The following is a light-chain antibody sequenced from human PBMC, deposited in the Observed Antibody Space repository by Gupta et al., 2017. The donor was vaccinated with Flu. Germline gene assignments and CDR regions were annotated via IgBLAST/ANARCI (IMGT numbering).Light chain of an antibody. V-gene: IGKV3-20*01. CDR3: HQDLNSMV. CDR2: GAS. CDR1: QTVSSTY. J-gene: IGKJ1*01. Sequence: IVLTQSPGTLPLSPGERATLSCRASQTVSSTYLAWYQQKPGQAPRLIIYGASNSAIDSPGRFDGSGYLNDFTLTSSRREYEDFAMYYGHQDLNSMVFGQGTKVEI.